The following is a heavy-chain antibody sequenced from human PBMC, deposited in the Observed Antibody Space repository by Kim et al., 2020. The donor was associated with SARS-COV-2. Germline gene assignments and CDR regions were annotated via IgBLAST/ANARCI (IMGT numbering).Heavy chain of an antibody. D-gene: IGHD2-2*01. CDR1: GGSIRSGGKF. CDR2: ISYSGNS. CDR3: AICQPLDY. Sequence: SQTLSLTCSVSGGSIRSGGKFWTWIRQHPAKGREWIGYISYSGNSHYSPSLRSRVSISLQTSENQFSLALTSVTAADTAVYYCAICQPLDYWGQGILVTV. V-gene: IGHV4-31*03. J-gene: IGHJ4*02.